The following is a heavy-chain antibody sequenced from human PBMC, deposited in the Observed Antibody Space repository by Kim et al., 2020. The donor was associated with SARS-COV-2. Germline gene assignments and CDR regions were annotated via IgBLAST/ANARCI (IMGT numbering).Heavy chain of an antibody. Sequence: GNTNYNPSLKSRVTLSVDTSKNQFSLKLSSVTAADTAVYYCARRPAGVDWWGQGTPVTVSS. V-gene: IGHV4-34*01. CDR2: GNT. J-gene: IGHJ4*02. CDR3: ARRPAGVDW.